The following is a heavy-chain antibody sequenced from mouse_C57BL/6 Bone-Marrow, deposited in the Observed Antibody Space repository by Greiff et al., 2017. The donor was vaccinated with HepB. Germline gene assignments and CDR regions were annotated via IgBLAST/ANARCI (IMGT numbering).Heavy chain of an antibody. V-gene: IGHV1-22*01. J-gene: IGHJ1*03. D-gene: IGHD1-1*01. CDR2: INPNNGGT. CDR1: GYTFTDYN. CDR3: ARPPSNYYGSSYGYFDV. Sequence: EVKLQQSGPELVKPGASVKMSCKASGYTFTDYNMHWVKQSHGKSLEWIGYINPNNGGTSYNQKFKGKATLTVNKSSSTAYMELRSLTSEDSAVYYCARPPSNYYGSSYGYFDVWGTGTTVTVSS.